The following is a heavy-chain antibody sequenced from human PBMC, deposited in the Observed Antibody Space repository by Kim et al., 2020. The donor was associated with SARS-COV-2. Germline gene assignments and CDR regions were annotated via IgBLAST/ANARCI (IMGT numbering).Heavy chain of an antibody. Sequence: SVKVSCKASGGTFTNYAISWVRQAPGQGLDWMGAIIPTFVTANYAHKFQGRVPITADESTRPAYMDLSSLRSEDTSVSYCAAIHSRGSGKTDP. CDR1: GGTFTNYA. CDR2: IIPTFVTA. CDR3: AAIHSRGSGKTDP. J-gene: IGHJ5*02. V-gene: IGHV1-69*13. D-gene: IGHD6-19*01.